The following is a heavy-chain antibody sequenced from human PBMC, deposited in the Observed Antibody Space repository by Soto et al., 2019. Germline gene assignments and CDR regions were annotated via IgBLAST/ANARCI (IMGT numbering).Heavy chain of an antibody. CDR2: TSYRSKWNN. V-gene: IGHV6-1*01. CDR1: GDSVSSDRAA. J-gene: IGHJ6*02. CDR3: AASAWFRGMDL. Sequence: SQTLSLSCAISGDSVSSDRAAWSWIRQSPSRGLEWLGRTSYRSKWNNDYAVSVRSRVTINPDTSKNQFSLQLYSLTPEDTAVYYCAASAWFRGMDLWGQGTPVTVSS. D-gene: IGHD3-10*01.